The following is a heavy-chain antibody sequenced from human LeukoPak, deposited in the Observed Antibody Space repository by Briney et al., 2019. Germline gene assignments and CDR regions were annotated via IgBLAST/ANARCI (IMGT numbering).Heavy chain of an antibody. CDR3: ARGAYGSGSTNWFDP. J-gene: IGHJ5*02. Sequence: SETLSLTCTVSGGSISSYYWGWIRQPAGKGLEWIGRIYSSGSTDYTSSLKSRVTMSVDTSKNQFSLKLSSVTAADTAVYYCARGAYGSGSTNWFDPWGQGTLVTVSS. CDR1: GGSISSYY. CDR2: IYSSGST. V-gene: IGHV4-4*07. D-gene: IGHD3-10*01.